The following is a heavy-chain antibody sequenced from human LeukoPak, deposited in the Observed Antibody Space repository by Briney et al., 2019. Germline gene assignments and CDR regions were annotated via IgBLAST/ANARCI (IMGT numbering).Heavy chain of an antibody. CDR1: GFTFSSYW. V-gene: IGHV3-7*01. CDR3: ARVRWAGVLPYFDY. Sequence: PGGSLRLSCAASGFTFSSYWMSWVRQAPGKGLEWVANIKQDGSEKYYVDSVKGRFTISRDNAKNSLYLQMNSLRAEDTAVYYCARVRWAGVLPYFDYWGQGTLVTVSS. CDR2: IKQDGSEK. D-gene: IGHD5/OR15-5a*01. J-gene: IGHJ4*02.